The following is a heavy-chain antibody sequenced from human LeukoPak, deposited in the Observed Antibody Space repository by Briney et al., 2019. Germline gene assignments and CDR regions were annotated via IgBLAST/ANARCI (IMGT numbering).Heavy chain of an antibody. CDR1: GYSFTSYW. D-gene: IGHD3-22*01. Sequence: GESLKISCKGSGYSFTSYWIGWVRQMPGKGLEWMGIIYPGDSDTRYSPSFQGQVTISADKSISTAYLQWSSLKASDTAMYYCARLHGDYYDSSGYYPRYFDLWGRGTLVTVSS. CDR3: ARLHGDYYDSSGYYPRYFDL. CDR2: IYPGDSDT. J-gene: IGHJ2*01. V-gene: IGHV5-51*01.